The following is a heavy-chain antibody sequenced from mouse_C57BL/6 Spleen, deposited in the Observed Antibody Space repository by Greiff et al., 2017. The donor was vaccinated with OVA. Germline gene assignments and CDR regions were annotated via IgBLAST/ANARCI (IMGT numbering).Heavy chain of an antibody. CDR1: GYTFTSYW. V-gene: IGHV1-69*01. CDR3: AKGGITTRDYFDY. J-gene: IGHJ2*01. Sequence: QVQLQQSGAELVMPGASVKLSCKASGYTFTSYWMHWVKQRPGQGLEWIGEIDPYDSYTDYNQKLKGKSTLTVDKSSSTAYMQLSSLTSEDSAVYYCAKGGITTRDYFDYWGQGTTLTVSS. D-gene: IGHD2-4*01. CDR2: IDPYDSYT.